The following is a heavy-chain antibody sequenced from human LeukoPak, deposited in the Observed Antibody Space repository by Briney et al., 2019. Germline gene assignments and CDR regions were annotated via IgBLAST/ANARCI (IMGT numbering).Heavy chain of an antibody. CDR3: TTDDPVNRS. D-gene: IGHD2/OR15-2a*01. CDR2: IKSKADGGTT. V-gene: IGHV3-15*01. J-gene: IGHJ4*02. CDR1: GFTFSIYG. Sequence: GRSLRLSCAASGFTFSIYGMHWVRQAPGKGLEWVGRIKSKADGGTTDYVAPVKGRFTISRDDSKNTLYLQMSSLKTEDTAMYYCTTDDPVNRSWGQGTLVTVSS.